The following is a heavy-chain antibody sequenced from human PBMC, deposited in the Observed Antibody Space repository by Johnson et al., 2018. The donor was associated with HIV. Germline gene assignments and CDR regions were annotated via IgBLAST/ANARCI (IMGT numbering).Heavy chain of an antibody. V-gene: IGHV3-30-3*01. CDR3: ARGPLFYYSSGLWAFDI. Sequence: QVQLVESGGGVVQPGRSLRLSCAASGFTFSSYAMHWVRQAPGKGLEWVAVISYDGNNKYYADSEKGRFTISRDNSKNTLYLQMSGLSAEDTALYYCARGPLFYYSSGLWAFDIWGQGTMVTVSS. J-gene: IGHJ3*02. CDR1: GFTFSSYA. CDR2: ISYDGNNK. D-gene: IGHD3-10*01.